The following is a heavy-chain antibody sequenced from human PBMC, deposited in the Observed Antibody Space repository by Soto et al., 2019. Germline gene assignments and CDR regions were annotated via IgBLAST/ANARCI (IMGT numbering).Heavy chain of an antibody. CDR1: GFTFSSYA. V-gene: IGHV3-23*01. J-gene: IGHJ4*02. CDR2: ISTSGGST. D-gene: IGHD2-2*01. CDR3: AKELNQLHTLYYFDY. Sequence: EVQLLESGGGLIQPGGSLRLSCAASGFTFSSYAMSWVRQAPGKGLEWVSAISTSGGSTYYADSVKGRFTISRDNSKNTLYLQMNSLRAEDTAVYYCAKELNQLHTLYYFDYWGQGTLVTVSS.